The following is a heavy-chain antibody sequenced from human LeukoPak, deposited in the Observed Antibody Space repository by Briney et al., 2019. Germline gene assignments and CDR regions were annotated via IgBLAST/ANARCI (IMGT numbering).Heavy chain of an antibody. CDR1: GFTVTSNY. D-gene: IGHD6-13*01. J-gene: IGHJ1*01. Sequence: PGGSLRLSCAVSGFTVTSNYMSWVRQAPGKGLEWVAVISYTGSNKYYVDSVKGRFTISRDNSKNTLYLQMNSLRAEDTAVYYCAKDQEKSSSWSREHFQHWGQGTLVFVSS. V-gene: IGHV3-30*18. CDR2: ISYTGSNK. CDR3: AKDQEKSSSWSREHFQH.